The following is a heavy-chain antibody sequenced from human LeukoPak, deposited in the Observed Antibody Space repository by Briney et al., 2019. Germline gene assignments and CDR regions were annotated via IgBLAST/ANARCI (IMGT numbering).Heavy chain of an antibody. D-gene: IGHD6-6*01. J-gene: IGHJ5*02. CDR1: GFSFSSYA. CDR2: ISGNGGRT. V-gene: IGHV3-23*01. CDR3: ASSQYSSSSGFDP. Sequence: GGSLRLSCAASGFSFSSYAMIWVRQAPGKGLEWVSGISGNGGRTYHADSVKGRFTISRDNAKNSLYLQMNSLRAEDTAVYYCASSQYSSSSGFDPWGQGTLVTVSS.